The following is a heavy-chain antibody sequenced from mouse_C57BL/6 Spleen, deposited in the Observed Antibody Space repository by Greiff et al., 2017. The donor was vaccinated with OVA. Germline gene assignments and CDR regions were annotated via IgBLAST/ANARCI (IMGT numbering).Heavy chain of an antibody. Sequence: EVKLQESGPGLVKPSQSLSLTCSVTGYSITSGYYWNWIRQFPGNKLEWMGYISYDGSNNYNPSLKNRISITRDTSKKQFFLKLNSVTTEDTATXYCARGGGNWYFDVWGTGTTVTVSS. CDR2: ISYDGSN. CDR1: GYSITSGYY. CDR3: ARGGGNWYFDV. J-gene: IGHJ1*03. V-gene: IGHV3-6*01.